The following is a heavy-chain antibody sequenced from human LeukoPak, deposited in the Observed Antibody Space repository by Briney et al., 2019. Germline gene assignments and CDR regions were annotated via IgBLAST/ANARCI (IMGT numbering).Heavy chain of an antibody. CDR3: ARGGGSGSYCKRELDY. CDR1: GITFSNSW. D-gene: IGHD3-10*01. V-gene: IGHV3-7*01. CDR2: IKEDGSEK. Sequence: GGSLRLSCAASGITFSNSWMCWVRQAPGKGLEWVANIKEDGSEKYYVNSVKGRFTISRDNAKNSLYLQMNSLRAEDTAVYYCARGGGSGSYCKRELDYWGQGTLVTVSS. J-gene: IGHJ4*02.